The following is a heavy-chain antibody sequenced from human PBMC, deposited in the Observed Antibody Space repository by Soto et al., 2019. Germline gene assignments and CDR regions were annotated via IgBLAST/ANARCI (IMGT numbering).Heavy chain of an antibody. CDR2: INPNSGGT. D-gene: IGHD6-19*01. J-gene: IGHJ6*02. V-gene: IGHV1-2*02. CDR1: GYTFTGYY. Sequence: GASVKVSCKASGYTFTGYYMHWVRQAPGQGLEWMGWINPNSGGTNYAQKFQCSVTMTRDTSISTAYMELIRPRSDDTAVYYCARLRVIGQWLPGYYYYGMYVWGQGTTVTVPS. CDR3: ARLRVIGQWLPGYYYYGMYV.